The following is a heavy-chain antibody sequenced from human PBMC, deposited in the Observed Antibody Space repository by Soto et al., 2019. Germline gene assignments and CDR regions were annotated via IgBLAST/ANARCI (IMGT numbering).Heavy chain of an antibody. J-gene: IGHJ5*02. CDR2: INHSGST. CDR3: ARGLRGSGSWFDP. Sequence: QVQLQQWGAGLLKPSETLSLTCAVYGGSFSGYYWSWIRQPPGKGLEWIGEINHSGSTNYNPSLKSRVTITVDTSTNQFSLKLSTVAAADTAVYYCARGLRGSGSWFDPWGQGTLVTVSS. D-gene: IGHD3-3*01. CDR1: GGSFSGYY. V-gene: IGHV4-34*01.